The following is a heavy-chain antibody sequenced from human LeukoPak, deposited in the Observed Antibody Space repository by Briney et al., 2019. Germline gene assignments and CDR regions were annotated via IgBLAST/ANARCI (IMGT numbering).Heavy chain of an antibody. Sequence: GRSLRLSCAASVFTFDEYSMHWVRQAPGKGLEWGLGISWHSGSIGYAASAKGRFPFSRDNAKNYLYLHMNSLRAEDWALYYCAKDVGKWLVRGYFDDGGQGSLVSVSS. V-gene: IGHV3-9*01. CDR1: VFTFDEYS. J-gene: IGHJ4*02. CDR3: AKDVGKWLVRGYFDD. D-gene: IGHD6-19*01. CDR2: ISWHSGSI.